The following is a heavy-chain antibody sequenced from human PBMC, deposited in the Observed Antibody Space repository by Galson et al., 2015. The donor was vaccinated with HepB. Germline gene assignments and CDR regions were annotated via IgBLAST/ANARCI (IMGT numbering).Heavy chain of an antibody. J-gene: IGHJ5*02. CDR1: GYTFTRYG. CDR3: ARVPGVVVVPAGIFWFDP. D-gene: IGHD2-2*01. V-gene: IGHV1-18*04. Sequence: QSGAEVKKPGASVKVSCRASGYTFTRYGITWVRQAPGQGLEWMGWISAFNGNPNYAQRLQGRVTMTTDTSTSTAYMELRSLTSDDTAVYYCARVPGVVVVPAGIFWFDPWGQGTPVIVSS. CDR2: ISAFNGNP.